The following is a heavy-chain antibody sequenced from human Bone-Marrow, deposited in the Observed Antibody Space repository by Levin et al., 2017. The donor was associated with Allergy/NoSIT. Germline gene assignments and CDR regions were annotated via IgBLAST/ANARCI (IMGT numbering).Heavy chain of an antibody. CDR3: ARDYYGSGSYGFVGWFDP. CDR1: GFTFSSYS. CDR2: ISYDGKTT. D-gene: IGHD3-10*01. V-gene: IGHV3-30*04. J-gene: IGHJ5*02. Sequence: SCAASGFTFSSYSMHWVRQAPGKGLEWMAVISYDGKTTRYADSVKGRFTISRDNSKNMLYLEMSSLRSEDTAVYHCARDYYGSGSYGFVGWFDPWGQGTLVTVSS.